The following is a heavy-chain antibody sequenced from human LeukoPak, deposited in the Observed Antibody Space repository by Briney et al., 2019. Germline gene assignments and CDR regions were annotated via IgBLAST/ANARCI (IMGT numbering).Heavy chain of an antibody. CDR1: GGSFSGYY. CDR3: ARERGRSGPLDV. V-gene: IGHV4-34*01. Sequence: SETLSLTCAVYGGSFSGYYWSWIRQPPGKGLEWIGEINHSGSTNYNPSLKSRVTISVDTSKNQFSLKLSSVTAAGTAVYYCARERGRSGPLDVWGKGTTVTVSS. D-gene: IGHD3-16*01. J-gene: IGHJ6*04. CDR2: INHSGST.